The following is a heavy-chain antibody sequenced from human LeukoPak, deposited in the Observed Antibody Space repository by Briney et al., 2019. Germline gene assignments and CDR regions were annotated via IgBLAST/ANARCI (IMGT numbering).Heavy chain of an antibody. CDR2: IIPILGIA. J-gene: IGHJ4*02. Sequence: ASVKVSCKASGGTFSSYAISWVRQAPGQGLEWMGRIIPILGIANYAQKFQGRVTITADKSTSTAYMELSSLRSEDTAVYYCARGELAVAGLAGVDYWGQGTLVTVSS. CDR1: GGTFSSYA. CDR3: ARGELAVAGLAGVDY. D-gene: IGHD6-19*01. V-gene: IGHV1-69*04.